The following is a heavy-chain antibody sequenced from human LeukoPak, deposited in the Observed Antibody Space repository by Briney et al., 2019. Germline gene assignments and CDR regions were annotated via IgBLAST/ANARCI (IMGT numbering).Heavy chain of an antibody. D-gene: IGHD4-17*01. Sequence: SEALSLTCAVSDDSFSSHYWTWIRQPPGKGLEGIGYISYIGSTNYNPSLKSRVTISIDTSRNQFSMRLSSVTAADTAVYYCARDLVTVTKGFDIWGQGTMVSVSS. CDR1: DDSFSSHY. J-gene: IGHJ3*02. V-gene: IGHV4-59*11. CDR2: ISYIGST. CDR3: ARDLVTVTKGFDI.